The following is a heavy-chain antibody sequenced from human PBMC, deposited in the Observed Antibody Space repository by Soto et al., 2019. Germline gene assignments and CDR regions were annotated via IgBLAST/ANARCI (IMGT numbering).Heavy chain of an antibody. D-gene: IGHD2-15*01. V-gene: IGHV4-31*03. CDR3: ARVYCSGGSCYRFDY. J-gene: IGHJ4*02. CDR1: GGSISSGACH. CDR2: IYYSGST. Sequence: SETLSLTCTVSGGSISSGACHWSWIRQHPGRGLEWIGHIYYSGSTFYNSSLKSRVTISVDTSKNQFSLKLSSVTAADTAVYYCARVYCSGGSCYRFDYWGQGTLVTVSS.